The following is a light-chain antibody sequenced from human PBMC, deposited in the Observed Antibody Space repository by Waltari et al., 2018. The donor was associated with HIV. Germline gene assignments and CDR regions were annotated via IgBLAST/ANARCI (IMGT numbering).Light chain of an antibody. Sequence: SYVLAQPPSVSVAPGKTARITCGGNNIGSKSVHWYQQKPGQAPVVVIYYDSDRPSGIPERFSGSNSGNTATLTISWVEAGDEADYYCQVWDSSSDAYVFGTGTKVTVL. CDR2: YDS. V-gene: IGLV3-21*04. J-gene: IGLJ1*01. CDR1: NIGSKS. CDR3: QVWDSSSDAYV.